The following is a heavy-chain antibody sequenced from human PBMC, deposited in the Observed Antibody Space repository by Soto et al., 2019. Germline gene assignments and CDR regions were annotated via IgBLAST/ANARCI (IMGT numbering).Heavy chain of an antibody. CDR3: TRDRGRRYNDGRGYYYSAY. J-gene: IGHJ4*02. CDR1: GGTFSSYA. D-gene: IGHD3-22*01. Sequence: QVHLVQSGAEVKKPGSSVKVSCKASGGTFSSYAISWVRQAPGQGLEWMGGFIPIFGTTNYAKKFQGRVMITADESTSTAYMELSSLRSEDTAVYYCTRDRGRRYNDGRGYYYSAYWGQGTLVTVSS. CDR2: FIPIFGTT. V-gene: IGHV1-69*01.